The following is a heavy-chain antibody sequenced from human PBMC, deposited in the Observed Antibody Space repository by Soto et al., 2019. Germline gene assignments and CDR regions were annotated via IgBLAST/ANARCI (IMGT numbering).Heavy chain of an antibody. V-gene: IGHV3-74*01. CDR1: GFTFSDYW. J-gene: IGHJ4*02. D-gene: IGHD1-1*01. CDR2: ISGDVSST. CDR3: ERGIGYSAQDY. Sequence: HPGGSLRLSCAASGFTFSDYWMHWVRQVPGKGLVWVSRISGDVSSTSYADSVKGRFTISRDNAKNTLYVQMNSLRVEDTAVYYCERGIGYSAQDYWGQGTPVTVSS.